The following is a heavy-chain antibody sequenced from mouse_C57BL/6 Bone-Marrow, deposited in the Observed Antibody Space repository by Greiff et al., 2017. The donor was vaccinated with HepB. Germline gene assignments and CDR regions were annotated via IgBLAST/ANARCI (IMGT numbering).Heavy chain of an antibody. D-gene: IGHD1-1*01. CDR2: ISYDGSN. V-gene: IGHV3-6*01. Sequence: EVKLQESGPGLVKPSQSLSLTCSVPGYSITSGYYWNWIRQFPGNKLEWMGYISYDGSNNYNPSLKNRISITRDTSKNQFFLKLNSVTTEDTATYYCARDHYYGSSYPWFAYWGQGTLVTVSA. J-gene: IGHJ3*01. CDR1: GYSITSGYY. CDR3: ARDHYYGSSYPWFAY.